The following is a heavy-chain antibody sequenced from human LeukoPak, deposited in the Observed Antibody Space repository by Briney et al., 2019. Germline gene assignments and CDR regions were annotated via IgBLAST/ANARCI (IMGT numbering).Heavy chain of an antibody. V-gene: IGHV4-59*01. CDR3: GREGQLWSIDY. J-gene: IGHJ4*02. CDR1: GGSISSYY. CDR2: IYYSGST. D-gene: IGHD5-18*01. Sequence: SETLSLTCTVSGGSISSYYWSWIRQPPGKGLEWVGCIYYSGSTNYNPSLKSRVTISVDMSKNQFSLKLSSVTAADTAVYYCGREGQLWSIDYWGQGTLVTVSS.